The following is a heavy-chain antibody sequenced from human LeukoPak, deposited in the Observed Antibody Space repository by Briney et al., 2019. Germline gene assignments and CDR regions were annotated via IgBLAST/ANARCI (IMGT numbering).Heavy chain of an antibody. D-gene: IGHD6-19*01. CDR2: ISGSGGST. Sequence: GGSLRVSCAASGFTFISYAMSWVRQAPGKGLEWVSAISGSGGSTYYADSVKGRFTISRDNSKNTLYLQMNSLRAEDTAVYYCAKAPSAVAENYFDYWGQGTLVTVSS. V-gene: IGHV3-23*01. J-gene: IGHJ4*02. CDR3: AKAPSAVAENYFDY. CDR1: GFTFISYA.